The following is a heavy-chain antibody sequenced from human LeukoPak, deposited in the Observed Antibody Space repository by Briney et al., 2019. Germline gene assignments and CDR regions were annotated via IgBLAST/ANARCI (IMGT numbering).Heavy chain of an antibody. Sequence: PGGSLRLSCAASGFTFSSYALSWVRQAPGKGLEWVSAISGSGGSGGTTYYADSVKGRFTISRDNSKSTLYLQMSSLRAEDTAVYYCAKEGNGSSWNADFDYWGQGSLVTVSS. CDR2: ISGSGGSGGTT. J-gene: IGHJ4*02. CDR1: GFTFSSYA. D-gene: IGHD6-13*01. V-gene: IGHV3-23*01. CDR3: AKEGNGSSWNADFDY.